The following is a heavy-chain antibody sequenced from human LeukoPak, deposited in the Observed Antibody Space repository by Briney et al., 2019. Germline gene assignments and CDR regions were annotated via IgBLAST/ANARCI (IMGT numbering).Heavy chain of an antibody. CDR2: ISYDGSNK. CDR3: ARVLSWNWFDP. CDR1: GFIFSNYP. Sequence: PGRSLRLSCAASGFIFSNYPMHWVRQAPGKGLEWVAVISYDGSNKYYADSVKGRFTISRDNSKNALYLQMNSLRAEDTAVYYCARVLSWNWFDPWGQGTLVTVSS. J-gene: IGHJ5*02. V-gene: IGHV3-30*04.